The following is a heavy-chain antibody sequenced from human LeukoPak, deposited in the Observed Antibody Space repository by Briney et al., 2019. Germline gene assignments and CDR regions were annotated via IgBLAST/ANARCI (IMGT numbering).Heavy chain of an antibody. CDR3: ARDLGGSGNYYPYFDC. V-gene: IGHV3-23*01. CDR1: GFTFSSYA. J-gene: IGHJ4*02. D-gene: IGHD3-10*01. CDR2: ISGSGGST. Sequence: GGSLRLSCAASGFTFSSYAMNWVRQAPGKGLEWVSVISGSGGSTSYADSVKGRFTISRDNSKNTLYLQMNSLRAEDTAVYYCARDLGGSGNYYPYFDCWGQETLVTVSS.